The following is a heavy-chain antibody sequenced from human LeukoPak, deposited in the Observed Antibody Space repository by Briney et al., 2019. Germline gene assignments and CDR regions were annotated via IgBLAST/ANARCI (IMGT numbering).Heavy chain of an antibody. CDR1: GFTLSSYS. D-gene: IGHD1-26*01. V-gene: IGHV3-48*01. J-gene: IGHJ4*02. Sequence: GGSLRLSCAASGFTLSSYSMNWVRQAPGKGLEWVSYISSSSSTIYYADSVKGRFTISRDNAKNSLYLQMNSLRAEDTAVYYCARGRSGSGSYQFDYWGQGTLVTVSS. CDR2: ISSSSSTI. CDR3: ARGRSGSGSYQFDY.